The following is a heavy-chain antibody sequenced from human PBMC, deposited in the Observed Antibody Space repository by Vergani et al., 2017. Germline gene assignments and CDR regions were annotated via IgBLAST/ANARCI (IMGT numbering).Heavy chain of an antibody. D-gene: IGHD3-16*01. V-gene: IGHV3-21*01. CDR1: GFTFSSYS. CDR2: ISSSSSYI. Sequence: EVQLVESGGGLVKPGGSLRLSCAASGFTFSSYSMNWVRQAPGKGLEWVSSISSSSSYIYYADSVKGRFTISRDNAKNSLYLQMNSLRAEDTAVYYFARNDYGRRGFDYYFDYWGQGTLVTVSS. J-gene: IGHJ4*02. CDR3: ARNDYGRRGFDYYFDY.